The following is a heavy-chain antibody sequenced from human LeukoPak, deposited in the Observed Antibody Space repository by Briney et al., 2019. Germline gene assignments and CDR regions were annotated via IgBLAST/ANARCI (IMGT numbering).Heavy chain of an antibody. J-gene: IGHJ4*02. CDR3: ARGGVVRAATGWFGEFEY. CDR1: GCTFSSYA. Sequence: WASVKVSCKASGCTFSSYATSWVRQAPGQGLEWMGGIIPIFGNINYAQKVQGRVTITGDESKSTVYMQLSSLRAEDTAVYYCARGGVVRAATGWFGEFEYWGKGALVTVSS. CDR2: IIPIFGNI. D-gene: IGHD3-10*01. V-gene: IGHV1-69*13.